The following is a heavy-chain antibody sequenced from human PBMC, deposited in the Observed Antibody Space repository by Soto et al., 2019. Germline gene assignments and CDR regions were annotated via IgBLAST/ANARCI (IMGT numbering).Heavy chain of an antibody. CDR1: GLSFGIYT. CDR2: IRGEAYGGTT. V-gene: IGHV3-49*03. CDR3: CSPKPSYANSLYYFDN. J-gene: IGHJ4*02. Sequence: PGGSLRLSCSASGLSFGIYTISWFRQAPGKGLEWVGFIRGEAYGGTTEYAASVKGRFTITRDDSKGIAYLQMNSLKTEDTAVYYCCSPKPSYANSLYYFDNWGQGTLVTVSS. D-gene: IGHD2-2*01.